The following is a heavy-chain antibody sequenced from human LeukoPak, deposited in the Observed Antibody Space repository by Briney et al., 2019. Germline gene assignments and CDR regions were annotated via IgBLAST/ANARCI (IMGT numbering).Heavy chain of an antibody. CDR1: GYTFISYG. Sequence: GASVKVSCKASGYTFISYGISWVRQAPGQGLEWMGWISTYNGNTNYAQKFQGRVTMTRNTSISTAYMELSSLRSEDTAVYYCARYGSSSSRPWGQGTLVTVSS. D-gene: IGHD6-13*01. V-gene: IGHV1-18*01. CDR3: ARYGSSSSRP. CDR2: ISTYNGNT. J-gene: IGHJ5*02.